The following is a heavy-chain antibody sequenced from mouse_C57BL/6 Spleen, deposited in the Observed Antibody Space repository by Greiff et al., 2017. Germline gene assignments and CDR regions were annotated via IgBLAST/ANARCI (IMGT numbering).Heavy chain of an antibody. V-gene: IGHV5-12*01. J-gene: IGHJ2*01. CDR3: ARKGNYGSNYFDY. CDR1: GFTFSDYY. Sequence: EVKLVESGGGLVQPGGSLKLSCAASGFTFSDYYMYWVRQTPEKRLEWVAYISNGGGSTYYPDTVKGRFTISRDNAKNTLYLQMSRLKSEDTAMYDCARKGNYGSNYFDYWGQGTTLTVSS. CDR2: ISNGGGST. D-gene: IGHD1-1*01.